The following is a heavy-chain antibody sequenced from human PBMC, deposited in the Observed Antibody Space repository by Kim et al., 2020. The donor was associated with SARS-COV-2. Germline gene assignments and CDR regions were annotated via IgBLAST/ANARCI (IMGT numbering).Heavy chain of an antibody. CDR1: GFTFSSYS. Sequence: GGSLRLSCAASGFTFSSYSMNWVRQAPGKGLEWVSYISSSSSTIYYADSVKGRFTISRDNAKNSLYLQMNSLRDEDTAVYYCARDPGYCSSTSCYYYYYGMDVWGQGTTVTVSS. CDR3: ARDPGYCSSTSCYYYYYGMDV. V-gene: IGHV3-48*02. D-gene: IGHD2-2*01. J-gene: IGHJ6*02. CDR2: ISSSSSTI.